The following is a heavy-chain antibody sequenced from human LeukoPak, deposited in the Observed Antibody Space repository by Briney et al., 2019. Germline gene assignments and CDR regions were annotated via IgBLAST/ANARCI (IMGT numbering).Heavy chain of an antibody. Sequence: GGSLRLSCAASGFTFSSYAMTWVRQAPDKGLEWVSAISGSDGSTYYADSVKGRFTISRDNSKNTLYLQMNSLRAEDTAVYYCAKQGRSGLDYWGQGTLVTVSS. CDR2: ISGSDGST. J-gene: IGHJ4*02. V-gene: IGHV3-23*01. D-gene: IGHD2-15*01. CDR3: AKQGRSGLDY. CDR1: GFTFSSYA.